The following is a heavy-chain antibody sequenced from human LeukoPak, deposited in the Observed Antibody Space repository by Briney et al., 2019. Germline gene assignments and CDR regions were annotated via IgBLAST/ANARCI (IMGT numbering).Heavy chain of an antibody. D-gene: IGHD3/OR15-3a*01. CDR2: IGSAGDT. Sequence: PGGSLRLSCAASGFTFSSDDMHWVRQPTGKGLEWVSAIGSAGDTYYPGSVKGRFTISRENAKNSLYLQMNSLRAGDTALYYCARVLAGTGAFDIWGQGTMVTVSS. CDR1: GFTFSSDD. V-gene: IGHV3-13*01. CDR3: ARVLAGTGAFDI. J-gene: IGHJ3*02.